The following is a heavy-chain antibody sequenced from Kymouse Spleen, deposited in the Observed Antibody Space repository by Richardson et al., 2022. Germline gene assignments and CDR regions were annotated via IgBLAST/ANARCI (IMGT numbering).Heavy chain of an antibody. CDR1: GFTFSSYS. CDR2: ISSSSSYI. J-gene: IGHJ6*02. D-gene: IGHD3-3*01. V-gene: IGHV3-21*03. Sequence: EVQLVESGGGLVKPGGSLRLSCAASGFTFSSYSMNWVRQAPGKGLEWVSSISSSSSYIYYADSVKGRFTISRDNAKNSLYLQMNSLRAEDTAVYYCARGYDFWSGYLRYYYYGMDVWGQGTTVTVSS. CDR3: ARGYDFWSGYLRYYYYGMDV.